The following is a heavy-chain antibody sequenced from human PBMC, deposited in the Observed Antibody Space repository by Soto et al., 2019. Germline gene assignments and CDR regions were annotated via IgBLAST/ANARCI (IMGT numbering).Heavy chain of an antibody. CDR2: TYYSGST. J-gene: IGHJ4*02. CDR1: GGSMIAYY. Sequence: ETLSLTCTVSGGSMIAYYWNWMRQPPGKGLQWIGYTYYSGSTTYNPSLKSRVTISVDSSKNQFSLKLDSVTPADTAVYYCARVRGTAGKRYFDYWGPGTPVTVSS. D-gene: IGHD6-13*01. CDR3: ARVRGTAGKRYFDY. V-gene: IGHV4-59*01.